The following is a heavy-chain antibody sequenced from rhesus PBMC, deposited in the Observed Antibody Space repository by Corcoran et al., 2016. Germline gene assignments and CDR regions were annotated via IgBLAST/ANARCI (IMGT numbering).Heavy chain of an antibody. D-gene: IGHD6-31*01. V-gene: IGHV4-80*01. CDR1: GGSLNSDW. CDR3: ARYLGSGLGH. J-gene: IGHJ4*01. Sequence: QVQLQESGPGLVKPSETLSLTCAVSGGSLNSDWWSWIRQSPGKGLEWIGEIHGRVGTPKYTPSHMIQFTISKDASQKQLSLKLSSVTAADTAVYYCARYLGSGLGHWGQGVLVTVSS. CDR2: IHGRVGTP.